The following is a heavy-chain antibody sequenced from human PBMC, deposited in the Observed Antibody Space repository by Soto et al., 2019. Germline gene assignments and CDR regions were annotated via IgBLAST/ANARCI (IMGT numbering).Heavy chain of an antibody. V-gene: IGHV3-15*05. J-gene: IGHJ4*02. Sequence: QLVESGGGLVKPGGSLRLSCATSGFDFSNGWMSWVRQAPGKGLEWVGRIKSKTHGGTTDYAAPVKGRFTISRDDSQNTLYLQMNGLRTEDTAVYYCTADEGEWGQGTLVTVSS. CDR2: IKSKTHGGTT. CDR3: TADEGE. D-gene: IGHD3-16*01. CDR1: GFDFSNGW.